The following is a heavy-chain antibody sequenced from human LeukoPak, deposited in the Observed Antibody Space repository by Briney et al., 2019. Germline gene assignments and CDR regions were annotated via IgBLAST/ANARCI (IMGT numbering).Heavy chain of an antibody. CDR1: GGSISSYY. D-gene: IGHD6-19*01. J-gene: IGHJ4*02. V-gene: IGHV4-59*01. CDR3: AKSHQWLAFYYFDY. Sequence: SETLSLTCTVSGGSISSYYWSWIRQPPGRGLEWIGYIYYSGSTNYNPSLKSRVTISVDTSKNQFSLKLSSVTAADTAVYYCAKSHQWLAFYYFDYWGQGTLVTVSS. CDR2: IYYSGST.